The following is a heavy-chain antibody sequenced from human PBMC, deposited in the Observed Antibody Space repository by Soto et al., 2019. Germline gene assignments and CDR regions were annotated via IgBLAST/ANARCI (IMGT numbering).Heavy chain of an antibody. CDR3: ARDLSFTWQYYGGAFDI. D-gene: IGHD4-17*01. CDR1: GGSISSYY. V-gene: IGHV4-59*01. J-gene: IGHJ3*02. CDR2: IYYSGST. Sequence: SETLSLTCTVSGGSISSYYWSWIRQPPGKGLEWIGYIYYSGSTNYNPSLKSRVTISVDTSKNQFSLKLSSVTAADTAVYYCARDLSFTWQYYGGAFDIWGQGTMVTVSS.